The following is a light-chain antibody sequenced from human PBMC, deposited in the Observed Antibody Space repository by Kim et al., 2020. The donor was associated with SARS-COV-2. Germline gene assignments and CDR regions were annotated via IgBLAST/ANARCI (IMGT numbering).Light chain of an antibody. V-gene: IGLV10-54*04. CDR2: RNN. Sequence: QTATLTCTGNNNTVGNQGAAWLQQHQGHPPKLLSYRNNSRPSGISERFSASRSGDTASLTITGLQPEDETDYYCSAWDSSLNVWVFGGGTQLTVL. CDR1: NNTVGNQG. CDR3: SAWDSSLNVWV. J-gene: IGLJ3*02.